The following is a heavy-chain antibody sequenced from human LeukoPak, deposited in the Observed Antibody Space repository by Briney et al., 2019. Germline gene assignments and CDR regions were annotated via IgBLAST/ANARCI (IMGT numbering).Heavy chain of an antibody. J-gene: IGHJ4*02. CDR3: ARGSNGVDY. CDR1: GFTFSSYA. Sequence: PGRSLRLPCAASGFTFSSYAMHWVRQAPGKGLEWVAVISYDGSNKYYADSVKGRFTISRDNSKNTLYLQMNSLRAEDTAVYYCARGSNGVDYWGQGTLVTVSS. CDR2: ISYDGSNK. D-gene: IGHD2-8*01. V-gene: IGHV3-30-3*01.